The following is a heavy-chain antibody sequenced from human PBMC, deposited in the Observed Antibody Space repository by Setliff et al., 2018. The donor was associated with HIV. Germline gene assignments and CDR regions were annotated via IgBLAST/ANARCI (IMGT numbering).Heavy chain of an antibody. D-gene: IGHD3-22*01. CDR2: IYTSGST. CDR3: AREGIEYYYDSSGPNWFDP. Sequence: SETLSLTCTVSGGSISSGSYYWSWIRQPAGKGLEWIGHIYTSGSTNYNPSLKSRVTISVDTSKNQFSLKLSSVTAADTAVYYCAREGIEYYYDSSGPNWFDPWGQGTLVTVSS. V-gene: IGHV4-61*09. J-gene: IGHJ5*02. CDR1: GGSISSGSYY.